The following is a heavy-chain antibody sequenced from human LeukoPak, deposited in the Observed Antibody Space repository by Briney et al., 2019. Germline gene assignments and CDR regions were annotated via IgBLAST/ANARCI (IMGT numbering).Heavy chain of an antibody. J-gene: IGHJ6*03. V-gene: IGHV1-8*01. CDR3: ATGKLETYYYYYMDV. Sequence: GASVKVSCKASGYTFTSYDINWVRQATGQGLEWMGWMNPNSGNTGYAQKFQGRVTMTRNTSISTAYMELSSLRSEDTAVYYCATGKLETYYYYYMDVWGKGTTVTVSS. CDR2: MNPNSGNT. D-gene: IGHD1-1*01. CDR1: GYTFTSYD.